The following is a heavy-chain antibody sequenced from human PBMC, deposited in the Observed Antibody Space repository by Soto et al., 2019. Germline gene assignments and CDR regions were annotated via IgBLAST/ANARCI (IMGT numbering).Heavy chain of an antibody. CDR2: IYYSGST. Sequence: SETLSLTCTVSGGSISSGDYYWSWIRQPPGKGLEWIGYIYYSGSTYYNPSLKSRVTISVDTSKNQFSLKLSSVTAADTAVYYXASNSYGYTFYXYWGQGTLVTVSS. V-gene: IGHV4-30-4*01. CDR1: GGSISSGDYY. J-gene: IGHJ4*02. D-gene: IGHD5-18*01. CDR3: ASNSYGYTFYXY.